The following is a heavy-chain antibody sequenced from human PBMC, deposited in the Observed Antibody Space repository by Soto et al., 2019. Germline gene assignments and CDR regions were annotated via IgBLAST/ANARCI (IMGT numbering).Heavy chain of an antibody. CDR2: ISTTSTYI. J-gene: IGHJ4*02. D-gene: IGHD3-16*01. V-gene: IGHV3-21*01. Sequence: EVQLVESGGGLVKPGGSLRLSCAASGFTFSSYSMIWVRQAPGKGLEWVSSISTTSTYIYYADSVKGRFTISRDNAKNSLHLQMTGLRADDPAVYYCAREASLYVDSISTCADYWGQGILVTVSS. CDR1: GFTFSSYS. CDR3: AREASLYVDSISTCADY.